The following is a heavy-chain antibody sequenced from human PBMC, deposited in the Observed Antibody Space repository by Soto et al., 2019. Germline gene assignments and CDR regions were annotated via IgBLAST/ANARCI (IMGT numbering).Heavy chain of an antibody. CDR1: GFTFSSYS. Sequence: GGSLRLSCAASGFTFSSYSMNWVRQAPGKGLEWVSYISSSSSTIYYADSVKGRFTISRDNAKNSLYLQMNSLREEDTAVYYCAREKKQRLLNYYYYYGMDVWGQGTTVTVSS. CDR3: AREKKQRLLNYYYYYGMDV. J-gene: IGHJ6*02. D-gene: IGHD6-25*01. CDR2: ISSSSSTI. V-gene: IGHV3-48*02.